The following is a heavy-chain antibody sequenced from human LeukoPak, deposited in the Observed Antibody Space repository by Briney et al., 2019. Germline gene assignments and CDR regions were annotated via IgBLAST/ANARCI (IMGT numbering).Heavy chain of an antibody. CDR3: ARLHNPLLYLDY. D-gene: IGHD2-15*01. J-gene: IGHJ4*02. Sequence: PSETLSLTCTVSGASISRNYWSWIRQPPGKGLEWIGYISYSGSANYNPSLKSRVTISIDTSKNQFSLKLSPVTAADTAVYYCARLHNPLLYLDYWGQGTLVTVSS. V-gene: IGHV4-59*08. CDR2: ISYSGSA. CDR1: GASISRNY.